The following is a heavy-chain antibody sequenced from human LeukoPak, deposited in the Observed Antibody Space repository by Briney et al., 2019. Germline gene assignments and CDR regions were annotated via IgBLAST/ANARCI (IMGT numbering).Heavy chain of an antibody. J-gene: IGHJ4*02. D-gene: IGHD6-19*01. V-gene: IGHV4-59*01. CDR3: ARARSGWEGGCFDH. CDR1: GGSISGYY. Sequence: SKTLSLTCSVSGGSISGYYWSWIRQPPGKALEWIGYMYDSGSPRYNPSLKSRVTISLDTSKKQFSLKLSSVTAADTAVYYCARARSGWEGGCFDHWGQGNLVTVSS. CDR2: MYDSGSP.